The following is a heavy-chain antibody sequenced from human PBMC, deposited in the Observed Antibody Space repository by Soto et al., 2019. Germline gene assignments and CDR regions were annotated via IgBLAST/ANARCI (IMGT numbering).Heavy chain of an antibody. D-gene: IGHD6-19*01. CDR3: ARGGDASGWYWGF. CDR2: IYYSGST. CDR1: GGSINNYY. V-gene: IGHV4-59*01. J-gene: IGHJ4*02. Sequence: QVQLQESGPGLVKPSETLSLTCTVSGGSINNYYWNWIRQPPGKGLEWFGYIYYSGSTNYNPSLKSRVTISLGTYKKHYSLKLSSVTAADTAMYYCARGGDASGWYWGFWGRGTLVTVSS.